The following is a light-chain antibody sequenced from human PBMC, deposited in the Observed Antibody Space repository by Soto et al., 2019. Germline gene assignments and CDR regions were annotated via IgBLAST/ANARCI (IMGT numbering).Light chain of an antibody. V-gene: IGLV2-23*01. CDR3: CSYAGSTTLV. Sequence: QSALTQPASVSGSPGQSITISCTGTSSDVGSYDLVSWYQQHPGKAPKLMIFEGTKRPSGVSNRFSGSKSGNTASLTISGLKADDEADYYCCSYAGSTTLVFGVGTKLTVL. J-gene: IGLJ2*01. CDR1: SSDVGSYDL. CDR2: EGT.